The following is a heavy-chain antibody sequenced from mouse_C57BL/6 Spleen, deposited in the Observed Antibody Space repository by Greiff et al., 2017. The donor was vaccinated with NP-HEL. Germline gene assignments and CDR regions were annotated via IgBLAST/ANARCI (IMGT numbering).Heavy chain of an antibody. J-gene: IGHJ1*03. CDR1: GFTFSSYA. CDR3: AREGFITTVVSYWYFDF. Sequence: EVKLMESGGGLVKPGGSLKLSCAASGFTFSSYAMSWVRQTPEKRLEWVATISAGGSYTYYPDNVKGRFTISRDKAKNNLYLQMSHLKSEDTAMYYCAREGFITTVVSYWYFDFWGTGTTVTVSS. D-gene: IGHD1-1*01. V-gene: IGHV5-4*01. CDR2: ISAGGSYT.